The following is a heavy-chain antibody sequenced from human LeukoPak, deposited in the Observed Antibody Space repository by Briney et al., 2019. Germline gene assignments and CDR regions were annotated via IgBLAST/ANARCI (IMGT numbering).Heavy chain of an antibody. CDR3: ARADYDILTGYYNSWFDP. CDR2: INPSGGST. D-gene: IGHD3-9*01. J-gene: IGHJ5*02. V-gene: IGHV1-46*03. Sequence: GASAKVSCKASGYTFTSYYMHWVRQAPGQGLEWMGIINPSGGSTSYAQKFQGRVTMTRDTSTSAVYMELSSLRSEDTAVYYCARADYDILTGYYNSWFDPWGQGTLVTVSS. CDR1: GYTFTSYY.